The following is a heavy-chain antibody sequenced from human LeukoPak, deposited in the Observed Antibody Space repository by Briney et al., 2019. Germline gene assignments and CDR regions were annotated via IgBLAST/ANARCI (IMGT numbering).Heavy chain of an antibody. V-gene: IGHV4-59*01. CDR2: LYYSGST. CDR3: ARVRWVGQQLVPLYYFDC. D-gene: IGHD6-13*01. Sequence: SETLSLTCTVSGGSISSYYWSWIRQPPGKGLEWLGYLYYSGSTDYNVSLKSRVTISVDTSKNQFSLKLNSVTAADTAVYYCARVRWVGQQLVPLYYFDCWGQGTLVTVSS. CDR1: GGSISSYY. J-gene: IGHJ4*02.